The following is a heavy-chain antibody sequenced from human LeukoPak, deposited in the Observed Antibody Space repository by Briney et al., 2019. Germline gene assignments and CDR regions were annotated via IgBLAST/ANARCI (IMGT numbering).Heavy chain of an antibody. D-gene: IGHD5-18*01. Sequence: SETLSHTCTVTGCSHSSYYWSWLRQPPGKGLEWIGYIYYSGSTNYNPSLKSRVTISVDTSKNQFSLKLSSVTAADTAVYYCARAEGGYSYGHYYYYGMDVWGKGTTVTVSS. V-gene: IGHV4-59*01. CDR1: GCSHSSYY. J-gene: IGHJ6*04. CDR2: IYYSGST. CDR3: ARAEGGYSYGHYYYYGMDV.